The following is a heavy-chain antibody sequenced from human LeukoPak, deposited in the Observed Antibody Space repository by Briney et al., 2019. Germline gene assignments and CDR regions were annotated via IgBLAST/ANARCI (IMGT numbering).Heavy chain of an antibody. D-gene: IGHD6-13*01. CDR1: GFTVSDNY. CDR2: IYLDGRT. J-gene: IGHJ4*02. Sequence: GGSLRLSCAASGFTVSDNYISWVRQAPGKGLEWVSNIYLDGRTYYADSVKGRFTISRDTSKNTVNLQMDSLRGEDTAVYYCARECIAALGPCFDCWGQGTLVAVSS. CDR3: ARECIAALGPCFDC. V-gene: IGHV3-53*01.